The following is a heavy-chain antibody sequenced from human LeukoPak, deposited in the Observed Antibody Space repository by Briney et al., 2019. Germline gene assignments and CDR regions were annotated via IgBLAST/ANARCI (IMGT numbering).Heavy chain of an antibody. CDR1: GGSISSYY. J-gene: IGHJ4*02. V-gene: IGHV4-4*07. CDR3: ARDSVHYYDSSGPDGCFDY. Sequence: PSETLSLTCTLSGGSISSYYWSWIRQPAGKGLEWIGRIYTSGSTNYNPSLKSRVTMSVDTSKNQFSLKLSSVTAADTAVYYCARDSVHYYDSSGPDGCFDYWGQGTLVTVSS. D-gene: IGHD3-22*01. CDR2: IYTSGST.